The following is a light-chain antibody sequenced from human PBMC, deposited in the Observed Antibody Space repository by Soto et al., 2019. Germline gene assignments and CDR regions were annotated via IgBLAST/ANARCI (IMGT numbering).Light chain of an antibody. V-gene: IGKV3D-20*02. CDR2: GAS. CDR3: QQRSNWPPIT. J-gene: IGKJ5*01. Sequence: EIVLTQYPGTLSLSPRERATLSCRASQRVSSSYLAWYQQKPGQAPRLLIYGASSRATGIPDRFSGSGSGTDFTLTISSLEPEDFAVYYCQQRSNWPPITFGQGTRLEIK. CDR1: QRVSSSY.